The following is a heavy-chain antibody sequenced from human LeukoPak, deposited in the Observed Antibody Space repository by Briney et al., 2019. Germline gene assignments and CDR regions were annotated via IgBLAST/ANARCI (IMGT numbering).Heavy chain of an antibody. CDR2: IYYSGST. D-gene: IGHD2-21*01. Sequence: PSETLSLTGTVSGGSISSGDYYWSWIRQPPGKGLEWIGYIYYSGSTYYNPSLKSRVTISVDTSKNQFSLKLSSVTAADTAVYYCARADCGGDCYSFYYYYMDVWGKGTTVTVSS. J-gene: IGHJ6*03. CDR3: ARADCGGDCYSFYYYYMDV. CDR1: GGSISSGDYY. V-gene: IGHV4-30-4*08.